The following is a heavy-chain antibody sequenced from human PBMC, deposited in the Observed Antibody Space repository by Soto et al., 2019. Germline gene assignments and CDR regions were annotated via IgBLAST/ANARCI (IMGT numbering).Heavy chain of an antibody. Sequence: QVQLQESGPGLVKPSGTLSLTCAVSGGSISSSNWWSWVRQPPGKGLEWIGEIYHSGSTNYNPSLKSRVTISADKSKNQFSLKLSSVTAADTAVYYCAAYSGYDPDYGDYDYWGQGTLVTVSS. V-gene: IGHV4-4*02. D-gene: IGHD4-17*01. J-gene: IGHJ4*02. CDR3: AAYSGYDPDYGDYDY. CDR1: GGSISSSNW. CDR2: IYHSGST.